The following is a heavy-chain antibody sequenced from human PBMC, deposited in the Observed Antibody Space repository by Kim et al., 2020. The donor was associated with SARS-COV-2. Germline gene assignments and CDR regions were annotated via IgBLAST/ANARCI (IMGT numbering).Heavy chain of an antibody. Sequence: AQKLQGRVTMTTDTSTSTAYMELRSLRSDDTAVYYCARGRNEYSSGLIDYWGQGTLVTVSS. J-gene: IGHJ4*02. V-gene: IGHV1-18*01. D-gene: IGHD6-19*01. CDR3: ARGRNEYSSGLIDY.